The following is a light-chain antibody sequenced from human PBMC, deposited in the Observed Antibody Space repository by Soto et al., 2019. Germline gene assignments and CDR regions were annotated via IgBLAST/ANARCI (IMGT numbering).Light chain of an antibody. CDR2: EGS. V-gene: IGLV2-23*01. CDR3: FSYAGSSTVV. Sequence: QSALTQPASVSGSPGQSITISCTGTSSDVGSYNLVSWYQQHPGKAPKLMIYEGSKRPSGVSNRFSGSKSGNTASLTISGLQSEDEDDYYCFSYAGSSTVVFGGGTKLTVL. J-gene: IGLJ2*01. CDR1: SSDVGSYNL.